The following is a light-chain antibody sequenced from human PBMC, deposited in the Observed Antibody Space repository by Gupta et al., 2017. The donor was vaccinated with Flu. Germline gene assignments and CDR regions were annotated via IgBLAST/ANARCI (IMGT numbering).Light chain of an antibody. CDR3: QHYAELPL. CDR1: QSVSRS. CDR2: LAS. V-gene: IGKV3-15*01. J-gene: IGKJ2*01. Sequence: SPATLSVSAGERVTLTCWASQSVSRSLAWYQQRPGKAPRPLIYLASTMANGVPARFSGSGPGTEFTLTISSLQSEDFAPYNWQHYAELPLLGPGTKLEIK.